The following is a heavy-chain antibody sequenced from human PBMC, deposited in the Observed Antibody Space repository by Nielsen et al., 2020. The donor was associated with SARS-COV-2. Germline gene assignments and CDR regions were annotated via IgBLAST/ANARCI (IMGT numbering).Heavy chain of an antibody. CDR1: GFTFSNYG. CDR3: ARESAYGDYTGGLDY. CDR2: IYYDGKNQ. Sequence: GSLRLSCVVSGFTFSNYGMHWVRQPPGKGLEWVALIYYDGKNQHYADSVKGRFSISRDNSRDTLYLQMNSLRAEDTAVYYCARESAYGDYTGGLDYWGQGTLVTVSP. D-gene: IGHD4-17*01. V-gene: IGHV3-33*01. J-gene: IGHJ4*02.